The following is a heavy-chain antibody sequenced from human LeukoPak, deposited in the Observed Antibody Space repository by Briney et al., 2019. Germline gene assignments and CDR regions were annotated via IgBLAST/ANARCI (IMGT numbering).Heavy chain of an antibody. CDR2: ISAYNGNT. CDR3: ASGGHSRSSPFYYFDY. V-gene: IGHV1-18*01. Sequence: GASVKVSCKASGYTFSNYGITWVRQAPGQGLEWMGWISAYNGNTNYAQRLQGRLTMTTDTSTSTAYMELRSLRSDDTAVYYCASGGHSRSSPFYYFDYWGQGTLVTVSS. CDR1: GYTFSNYG. J-gene: IGHJ4*02. D-gene: IGHD6-6*01.